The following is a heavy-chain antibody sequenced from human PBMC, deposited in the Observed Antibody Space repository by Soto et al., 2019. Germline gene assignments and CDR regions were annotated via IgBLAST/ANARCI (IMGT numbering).Heavy chain of an antibody. CDR3: ARDDRPGYDFWSGYYWGWFDP. D-gene: IGHD3-3*01. CDR1: GYSFTSYA. CDR2: INAGNGNT. Sequence: ASVKVSCTASGYSFTSYAMHWVRQAPGQRLEWMGWINAGNGNTKYSQKFQGRVTITRDTSASTAYMELSSLRSEDTAVYYCARDDRPGYDFWSGYYWGWFDPWGQGTLVTVSS. J-gene: IGHJ5*02. V-gene: IGHV1-3*01.